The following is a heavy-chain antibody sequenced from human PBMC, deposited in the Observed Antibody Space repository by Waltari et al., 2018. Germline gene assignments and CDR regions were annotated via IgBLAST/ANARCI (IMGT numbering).Heavy chain of an antibody. CDR3: ARESSGNIGWFDS. CDR2: VKSNIYGGVA. V-gene: IGHV3-49*03. Sequence: EVHMVESGGDLVQPGRSLRLSCRGSGYTFADYAVRWFRQAPGKGLEWVGFVKSNIYGGVAQYAASVTGRFTIARDDSENIAYLQMDSLKSEDTAVYYCARESSGNIGWFDSWGQGTLVTVSS. D-gene: IGHD1-26*01. J-gene: IGHJ5*01. CDR1: GYTFADYA.